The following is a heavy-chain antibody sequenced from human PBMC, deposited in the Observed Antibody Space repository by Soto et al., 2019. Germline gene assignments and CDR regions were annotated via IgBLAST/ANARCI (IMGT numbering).Heavy chain of an antibody. J-gene: IGHJ4*02. CDR3: AGVSYSSAFDY. Sequence: ASVKVSCKASGYTFTSHYMHWLRQAPGQGVEGMGVINPSGGSTTYAQKFQGRVIMTRDTSTSTVYMDLSSLTSEDTAVYYCAGVSYSSAFDYWGQGTLVTVSS. V-gene: IGHV1-46*01. D-gene: IGHD3-10*01. CDR1: GYTFTSHY. CDR2: INPSGGST.